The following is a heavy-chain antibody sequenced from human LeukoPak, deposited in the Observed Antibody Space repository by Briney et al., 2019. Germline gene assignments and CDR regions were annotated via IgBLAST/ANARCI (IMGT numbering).Heavy chain of an antibody. D-gene: IGHD6-19*01. CDR2: ISYGGSNK. Sequence: PGRSLRLSCAASGFTFSNYGMHWVRQAPGKGLEWVAVISYGGSNKYYADSVKGRFTISRDNSKNTLYLQMNSLRAEDTAVYYCAGWQWVRKSFDYWGQGTLVTVSS. CDR3: AGWQWVRKSFDY. V-gene: IGHV3-33*05. J-gene: IGHJ4*02. CDR1: GFTFSNYG.